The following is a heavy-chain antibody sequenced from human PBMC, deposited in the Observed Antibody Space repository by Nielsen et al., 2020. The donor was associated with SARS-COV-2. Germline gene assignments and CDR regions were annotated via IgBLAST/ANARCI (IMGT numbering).Heavy chain of an antibody. CDR2: IVVNSGNT. CDR3: AADDVHRCS. V-gene: IGHV1-58*02. D-gene: IGHD1-1*01. J-gene: IGHJ1*01. Sequence: SVKVSCKASGFTFSNSAIQWVRHARGRRLEWIGWIVVNSGNTNYAQKFQERVTITRDMSTSTAYMELSSLRSEDTAIYYCAADDVHRCSWGQGTLVTVSS. CDR1: GFTFSNSA.